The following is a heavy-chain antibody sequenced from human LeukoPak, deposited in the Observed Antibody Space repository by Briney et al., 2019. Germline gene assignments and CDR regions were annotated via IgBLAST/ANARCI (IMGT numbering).Heavy chain of an antibody. CDR3: ARDAGYVRFYF. V-gene: IGHV3-64*01. D-gene: IGHD5-18*01. CDR1: GFTFSTYT. Sequence: GGSLRLSCAASGFTFSTYTMHWVRQAPGKGLEYVSSISGNGGSREYANSVKGRFTISRDNSRNTLYLQMGSLRAEDMAVYYCARDAGYVRFYFWGQGTLATVSS. CDR2: ISGNGGSR. J-gene: IGHJ4*02.